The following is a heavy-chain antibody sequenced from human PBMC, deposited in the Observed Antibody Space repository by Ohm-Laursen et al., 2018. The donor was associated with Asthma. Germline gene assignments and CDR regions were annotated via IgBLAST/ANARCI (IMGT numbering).Heavy chain of an antibody. D-gene: IGHD1-26*01. V-gene: IGHV3-21*01. J-gene: IGHJ4*02. CDR2: ISTASTFI. CDR1: GYTFSRYS. CDR3: ARVGGATGGVG. Sequence: SLRLSCTASGYTFSRYSIHWVRQVPGKGLEWVASISTASTFIYYADSVRGRFTTSRDNAKNSLYPQMNSLGAEDTAVYYCARVGGATGGVGWGQGTLVTVSS.